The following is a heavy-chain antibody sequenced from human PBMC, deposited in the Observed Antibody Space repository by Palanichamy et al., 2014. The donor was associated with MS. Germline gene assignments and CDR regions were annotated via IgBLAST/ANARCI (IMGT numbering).Heavy chain of an antibody. D-gene: IGHD6-19*01. Sequence: QVQLQQWGAGLLKPSETMSLTCAVYSGSLTAYFWSWIRQPPGKGLEWIGEISHTGSTNYNPSLESRVTISLDTSRNQFSLNVTSVSAADTAVYYCARGRRIAVAGTRLGVRFDSWGQGTLVTVSS. CDR2: ISHTGST. V-gene: IGHV4-34*01. J-gene: IGHJ4*02. CDR1: SGSLTAYF. CDR3: ARGRRIAVAGTRLGVRFDS.